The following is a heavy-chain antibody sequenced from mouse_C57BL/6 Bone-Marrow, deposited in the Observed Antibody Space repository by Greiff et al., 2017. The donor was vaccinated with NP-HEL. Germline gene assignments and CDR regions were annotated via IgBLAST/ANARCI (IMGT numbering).Heavy chain of an antibody. D-gene: IGHD1-1*01. Sequence: VQLQESGPGLVQPSQRLSIPCTVSGFSFTGYVVHWVRQSPGKGLEWLGGIWSGGSTDYNAAFISRLSISKDNSKSQVFFKMNSLQADDTAIYYCARSRSHWYFDVWGTGTTVTVSS. CDR2: IWSGGST. CDR1: GFSFTGYV. V-gene: IGHV2-2*01. J-gene: IGHJ1*03. CDR3: ARSRSHWYFDV.